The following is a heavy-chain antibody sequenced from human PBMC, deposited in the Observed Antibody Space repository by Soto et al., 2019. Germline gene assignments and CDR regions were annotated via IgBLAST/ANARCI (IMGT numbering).Heavy chain of an antibody. CDR3: ALDRMGTFTALFDY. D-gene: IGHD5-18*01. CDR1: GYTFTSYY. J-gene: IGHJ4*02. Sequence: ASVKVCCKASGYTFTSYYMHWVRQAPGQGLEWMGIINPSGGSTSYAQKFQGRVTMTRDTSTSTVYMELSSLRSEDTAVYYCALDRMGTFTALFDYCGQGTLVTVSS. V-gene: IGHV1-46*01. CDR2: INPSGGST.